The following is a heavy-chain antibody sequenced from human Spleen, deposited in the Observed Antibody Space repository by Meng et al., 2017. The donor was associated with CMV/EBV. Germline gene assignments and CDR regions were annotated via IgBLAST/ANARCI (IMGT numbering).Heavy chain of an antibody. D-gene: IGHD3-16*01. CDR1: GFTFSRFA. V-gene: IGHV3-30-3*01. CDR2: VSYDGSNT. Sequence: GFTFSRFAMHWVRQAPGKGLEWIAVVSYDGSNTYYADSEKGRFTSSRDNSKNTLYLQMNSLRAEDTAVYYCARDGTSGSYEYYFDYWGQGTLVTVSS. CDR3: ARDGTSGSYEYYFDY. J-gene: IGHJ4*02.